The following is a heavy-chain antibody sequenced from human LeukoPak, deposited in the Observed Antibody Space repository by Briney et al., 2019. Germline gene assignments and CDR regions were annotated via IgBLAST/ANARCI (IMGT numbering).Heavy chain of an antibody. V-gene: IGHV4-39*07. J-gene: IGHJ5*02. CDR2: IYYSGGT. CDR1: GGSISSSSYY. D-gene: IGHD3-10*01. CDR3: ARGDGSATDWFDP. Sequence: PSETLSLTCTVSGGSISSSSYYWGWIRQPPGKGLEWIGSIYYSGGTYYNPSLKSRVTISVDTSKNQFSLKLSSVTAADTAVYYCARGDGSATDWFDPWGQGTLVTVSS.